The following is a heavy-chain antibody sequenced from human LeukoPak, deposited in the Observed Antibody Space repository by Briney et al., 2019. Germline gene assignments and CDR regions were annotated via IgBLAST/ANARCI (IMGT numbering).Heavy chain of an antibody. D-gene: IGHD3-3*01. V-gene: IGHV1-69*01. CDR3: ARDWSGYLHDAFDL. J-gene: IGHJ3*01. CDR2: IIPIFGTA. Sequence: SVKVSCKASGGTFSSYAISWVRQAPGQGLEWMGGIIPIFGTANYAQKFQGRVTITADESTSTAYMELSSLRSEDTAVYYCARDWSGYLHDAFDLWGQGTMVTVSS. CDR1: GGTFSSYA.